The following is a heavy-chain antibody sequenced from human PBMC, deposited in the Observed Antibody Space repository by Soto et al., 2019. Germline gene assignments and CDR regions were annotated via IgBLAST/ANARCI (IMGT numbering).Heavy chain of an antibody. V-gene: IGHV3-23*01. Sequence: GGSLRLSCAASGFTFSSYAMSWVRQAPGKGLEWVSAISGSGGSTYYADSVKGRFTISRDNSKNTLYLQMNSLRAEDTAVYYCAKDILTGSILFSDAFDIWGQGTMVTVSS. D-gene: IGHD3-9*01. CDR3: AKDILTGSILFSDAFDI. CDR2: ISGSGGST. J-gene: IGHJ3*02. CDR1: GFTFSSYA.